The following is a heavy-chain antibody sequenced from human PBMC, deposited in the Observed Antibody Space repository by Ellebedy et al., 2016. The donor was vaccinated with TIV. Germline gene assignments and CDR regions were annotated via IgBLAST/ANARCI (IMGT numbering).Heavy chain of an antibody. J-gene: IGHJ3*01. D-gene: IGHD4-11*01. CDR1: GFTFSTFA. CDR3: ARALTTMMAFDV. V-gene: IGHV3-30-3*01. Sequence: PGGSLRLSCAASGFTFSTFAMHWVRQAPGKGLEWVAVISYDGSNKYYADSVKGRFTISRDNSKNTLYLQMNSLRAEDTAIYYCARALTTMMAFDVWGQGTMVTVSS. CDR2: ISYDGSNK.